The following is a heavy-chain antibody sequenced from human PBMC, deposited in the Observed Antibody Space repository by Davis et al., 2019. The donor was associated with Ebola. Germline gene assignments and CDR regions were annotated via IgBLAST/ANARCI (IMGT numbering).Heavy chain of an antibody. D-gene: IGHD3-22*01. J-gene: IGHJ4*02. Sequence: MPSETLSLTCTVSGGSISSSSYYWGWIRQPPGKGLEWIGSIYYSGSTYYNPSLKSRVTISVDTSKNQFSLKLSSVTAADTAVYYCARGAITYYYDSSGYGVSYYFDYWGQGTLVTVSP. CDR2: IYYSGST. CDR3: ARGAITYYYDSSGYGVSYYFDY. CDR1: GGSISSSSYY. V-gene: IGHV4-39*01.